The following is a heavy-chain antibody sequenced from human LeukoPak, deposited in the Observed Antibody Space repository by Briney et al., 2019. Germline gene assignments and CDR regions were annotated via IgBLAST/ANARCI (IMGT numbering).Heavy chain of an antibody. J-gene: IGHJ4*02. CDR3: AKSAPFRYFDLVY. CDR1: GFTVSSNY. V-gene: IGHV3-66*01. D-gene: IGHD3-9*01. Sequence: PGGSLRLSCAASGFTVSSNYMSWVRQAPGKGLEWVSVIYSGGSTYYADSVKGRFTISRDNSKNTLYLQMNSLRAEDTAVYYCAKSAPFRYFDLVYWGQGTLVTVSS. CDR2: IYSGGST.